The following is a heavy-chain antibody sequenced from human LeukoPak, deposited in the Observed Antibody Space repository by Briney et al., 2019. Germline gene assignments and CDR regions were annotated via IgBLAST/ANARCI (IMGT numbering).Heavy chain of an antibody. CDR1: GGSISSSSYY. CDR3: ARRSYDIRTGYYYFDY. V-gene: IGHV4-39*07. CDR2: IYYSGST. D-gene: IGHD3-9*01. Sequence: SETLSLTCTVSGGSISSSSYYWGWMRQPPGKGLEWLGSIYYSGSTYYNPSLKSRVTISVDTSKNQFSLKLSSVTAADTAVYYCARRSYDIRTGYYYFDYWGKGTPVTVSS. J-gene: IGHJ4*02.